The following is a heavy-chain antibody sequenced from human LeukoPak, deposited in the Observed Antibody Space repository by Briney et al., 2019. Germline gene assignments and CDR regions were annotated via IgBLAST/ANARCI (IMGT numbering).Heavy chain of an antibody. D-gene: IGHD2-15*01. CDR1: GFTFSSYV. J-gene: IGHJ4*02. V-gene: IGHV3-23*01. CDR3: ARYCGADSCYSGLDY. CDR2: IGNSGRDT. Sequence: GVSLRLSCAASGFTFSSYVMTWVRQAPGRGLEWVSSIGNSGRDTYYADSMKGRFTISRDNSKSTLFLHMNSLRAGDTAIYYCARYCGADSCYSGLDYWGQGALVTVSS.